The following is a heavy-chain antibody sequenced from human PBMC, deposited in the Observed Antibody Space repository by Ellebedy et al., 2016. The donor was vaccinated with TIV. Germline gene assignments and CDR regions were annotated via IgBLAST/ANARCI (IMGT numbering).Heavy chain of an antibody. J-gene: IGHJ4*02. CDR3: ARDRPATVVAGALEY. V-gene: IGHV3-30*09. CDR2: ISYDGSNK. Sequence: PGGSLRLSCAASGFTFSSYVMHWVCQAPGKGLEWVASISYDGSNKYYADAVKGRFAISRDNSENTLYLQVNSLTTEDTAFYYCARDRPATVVAGALEYWGQGTLVTVSS. CDR1: GFTFSSYV. D-gene: IGHD3-22*01.